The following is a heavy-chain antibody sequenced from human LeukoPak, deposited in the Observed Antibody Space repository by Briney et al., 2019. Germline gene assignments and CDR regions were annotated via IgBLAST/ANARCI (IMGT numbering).Heavy chain of an antibody. CDR2: SVPSFGTA. J-gene: IGHJ4*02. CDR3: ARVAGIAAAFDY. V-gene: IGHV1-69*05. Sequence: ASVKVSCKASGGTFSSYAISWVRQAPGQGLEWMVRSVPSFGTANYAQKVQGRVTITTDETTSTAYIELSSLISEDTAVYYWARVAGIAAAFDYWGQGTLGTGSA. D-gene: IGHD6-13*01. CDR1: GGTFSSYA.